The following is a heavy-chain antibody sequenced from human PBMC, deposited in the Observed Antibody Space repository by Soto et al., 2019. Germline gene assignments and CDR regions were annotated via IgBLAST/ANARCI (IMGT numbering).Heavy chain of an antibody. CDR3: ARDSSRRGSHLNGFDP. CDR2: IYYSGST. J-gene: IGHJ5*02. Sequence: SETLSLTCTVSGDSISSGGYYWTWIRQHPGKGLEWIGYIYYSGSTYYNPSLKSRVTISVDTSKNQFSLKLSSVTAADTAVYYCARDSSRRGSHLNGFDPWGQGTLVTVSS. D-gene: IGHD1-26*01. V-gene: IGHV4-31*03. CDR1: GDSISSGGYY.